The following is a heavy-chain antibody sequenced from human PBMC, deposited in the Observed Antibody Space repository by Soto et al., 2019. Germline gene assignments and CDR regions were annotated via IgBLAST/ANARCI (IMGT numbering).Heavy chain of an antibody. D-gene: IGHD3-10*01. CDR1: GLSLSTYS. J-gene: IGHJ6*02. CDR2: ISGSSDTI. Sequence: DVQLVESGGGLVQRGGSLRLSCAASGLSLSTYSLNWVRQAPRKGLEWVSYISGSSDTIYYADSVKGRFTISRDNANNSLYLQMNSLRDDDTAVYFCARGFDLQYGMDVWGQGTTVTVSS. CDR3: ARGFDLQYGMDV. V-gene: IGHV3-48*02.